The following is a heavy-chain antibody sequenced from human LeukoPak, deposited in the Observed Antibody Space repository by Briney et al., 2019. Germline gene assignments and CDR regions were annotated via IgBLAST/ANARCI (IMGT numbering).Heavy chain of an antibody. CDR2: ISYDGSNK. CDR1: GFTFSSYA. CDR3: ARDPPGDLDAFDI. J-gene: IGHJ3*02. V-gene: IGHV3-30-3*01. D-gene: IGHD4-17*01. Sequence: GGSLRLSCAASGFTFSSYAMHWVRQAPGKGLEWVAVISYDGSNKYYADSVKGRFTISRDNTKNSLYLQMNSLRAEDTAVYYCARDPPGDLDAFDIWGQGTMVTVSS.